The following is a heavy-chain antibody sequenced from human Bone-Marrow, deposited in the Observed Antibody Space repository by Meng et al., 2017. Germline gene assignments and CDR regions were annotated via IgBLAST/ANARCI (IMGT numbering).Heavy chain of an antibody. V-gene: IGHV4-34*01. J-gene: IGHJ5*02. D-gene: IGHD3-10*01. CDR3: VTMVRGRGDWFDP. CDR1: GGSFSGYY. CDR2: INHSGST. Sequence: SETLSLTCAVYGGSFSGYYWSWIRQPPGKGLEWIGEINHSGSTNYHPSLKSRVTISVDTSKNQFSLKLSAVTAADTAVYYCVTMVRGRGDWFDPWGQGTLVTVSS.